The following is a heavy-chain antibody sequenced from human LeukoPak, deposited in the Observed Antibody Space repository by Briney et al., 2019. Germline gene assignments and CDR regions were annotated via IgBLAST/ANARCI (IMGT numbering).Heavy chain of an antibody. CDR3: AREIPIQEYCGGPCDY. CDR2: IPYYGSNK. CDR1: GFTFSSYA. D-gene: IGHD2/OR15-2a*01. V-gene: IGHV3-30*14. Sequence: TGRSLRLSCAASGFTFSSYAMLWVRQAPGKGLEWVALIPYYGSNKYYADSVKGQFTISKDNSKNTLYLQMSSLRAVDTAVYYCAREIPIQEYCGGPCDYWGQGTLVAVSS. J-gene: IGHJ4*02.